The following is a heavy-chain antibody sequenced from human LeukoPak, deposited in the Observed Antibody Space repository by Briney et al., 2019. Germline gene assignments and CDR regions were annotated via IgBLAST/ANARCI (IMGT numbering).Heavy chain of an antibody. CDR1: GFTFSSYA. V-gene: IGHV3-48*04. CDR2: ISSSGSTI. CDR3: AKDYYYGSGSYIMDV. J-gene: IGHJ6*03. D-gene: IGHD3-10*01. Sequence: GGSLRLSCAASGFTFSSYAMSWVRQAPGKGLEWVSYISSSGSTIYYADSVKGRFTISRDNAKNSLYLQMNSLRAEDTALYYCAKDYYYGSGSYIMDVWGKGTTVTVSS.